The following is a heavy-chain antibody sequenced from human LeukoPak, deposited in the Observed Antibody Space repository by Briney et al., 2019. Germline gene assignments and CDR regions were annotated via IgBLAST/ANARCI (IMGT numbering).Heavy chain of an antibody. J-gene: IGHJ4*02. CDR3: TTRIPDLWNYGDYADY. V-gene: IGHV3-15*01. Sequence: GGSLRLSCAASGFTFSNAWMSWVRQAPGKGLEWVGRIKSKTDGGTTDYAAPVKGRFTISRDDSKNTLYLQMNSLETEDTAVYYCTTRIPDLWNYGDYADYWGQGTLVTVSS. CDR2: IKSKTDGGTT. CDR1: GFTFSNAW. D-gene: IGHD1-7*01.